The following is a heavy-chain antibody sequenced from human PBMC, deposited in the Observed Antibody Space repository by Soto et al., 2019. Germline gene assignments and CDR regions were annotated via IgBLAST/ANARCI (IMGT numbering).Heavy chain of an antibody. D-gene: IGHD2-2*01. V-gene: IGHV1-8*01. Sequence: GASVKVSCKASGYTFTSYDINWVRQATGQGLEWMGWMNPNSGNTGYAQKFQGRVTMTRNTSISTAYMELSSLRFEDTAVYYCARGRRYCSSTSCQNLPYYYYYMDVWGQGTTVTVSS. CDR2: MNPNSGNT. J-gene: IGHJ6*03. CDR1: GYTFTSYD. CDR3: ARGRRYCSSTSCQNLPYYYYYMDV.